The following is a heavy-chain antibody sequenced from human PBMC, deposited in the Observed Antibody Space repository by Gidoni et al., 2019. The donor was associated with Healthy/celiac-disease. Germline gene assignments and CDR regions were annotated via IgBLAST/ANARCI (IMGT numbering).Heavy chain of an antibody. Sequence: QMQLVQSGPEVKKPGTSVKVSCKASGFTFTSSAVQWVRQARGQRLEWIGWIVVGSGNTNYAQKFQERVTMTRDMSTSTAYMELSSLRSEDTAVYYCAAEDGSYRDALDIWGQGTMVTVSS. V-gene: IGHV1-58*01. J-gene: IGHJ3*02. CDR2: IVVGSGNT. CDR3: AAEDGSYRDALDI. CDR1: GFTFTSSA. D-gene: IGHD1-26*01.